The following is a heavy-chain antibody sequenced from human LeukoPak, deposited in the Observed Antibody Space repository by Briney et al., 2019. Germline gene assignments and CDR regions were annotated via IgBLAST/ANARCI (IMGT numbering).Heavy chain of an antibody. CDR1: GFTFSSYS. CDR3: ARDRSYSSSWYKSGNAFDI. V-gene: IGHV3-21*01. CDR2: ISSSSSYI. J-gene: IGHJ3*02. Sequence: GGSLRLSCAASGFTFSSYSMNWVRQAPGKGLEWVSSISSSSSYIYYADSVKGRFTISRDNAKNSLYLQMNSLRAEDTAVYYCARDRSYSSSWYKSGNAFDIWGQGTMVTVSS. D-gene: IGHD6-13*01.